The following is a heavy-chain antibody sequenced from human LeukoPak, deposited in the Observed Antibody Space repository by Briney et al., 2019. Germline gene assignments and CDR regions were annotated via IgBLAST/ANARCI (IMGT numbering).Heavy chain of an antibody. CDR1: GGSISSYY. Sequence: SETLSLTCTVSGGSISSYYWSWIRQPPGKGLEWIEYIYYSGSTNYNPSLKSRVTISVDTSKNQFSLKLSSVTAADTAVYYCAREEGYWFDPWGQGTLVTVSS. CDR3: AREEGYWFDP. V-gene: IGHV4-59*01. CDR2: IYYSGST. J-gene: IGHJ5*02.